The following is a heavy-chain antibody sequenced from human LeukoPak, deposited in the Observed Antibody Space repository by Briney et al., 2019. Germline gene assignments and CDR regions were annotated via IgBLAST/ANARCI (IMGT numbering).Heavy chain of an antibody. D-gene: IGHD3-22*01. J-gene: IGHJ4*02. V-gene: IGHV4-4*07. CDR2: IYTSGST. CDR1: GGSISSYY. Sequence: SETLSLTCTVSGGSISSYYWSWIRQPAGRGLEWIGRIYTSGSTNYNPFLKSRVTISVDTSKNQFSLKLSSVTAADTAVYYCARDVPGRDYYDSSGPGWGQGTLVTVSS. CDR3: ARDVPGRDYYDSSGPG.